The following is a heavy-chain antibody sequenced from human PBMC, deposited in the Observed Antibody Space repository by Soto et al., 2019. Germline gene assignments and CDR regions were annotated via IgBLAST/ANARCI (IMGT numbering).Heavy chain of an antibody. CDR3: AREERDGYNVNNYYYGMDV. CDR1: GYTFTSYG. V-gene: IGHV1-18*01. D-gene: IGHD5-12*01. Sequence: ASVKVSCQASGYTFTSYGISWVRQAPGKGLEWMGWISAYNGKTNYAQKLQGRVTMTTDTSTSTAYMELRSLRSDDTAVYYCAREERDGYNVNNYYYGMDVWGQGTTVTVSS. CDR2: ISAYNGKT. J-gene: IGHJ6*02.